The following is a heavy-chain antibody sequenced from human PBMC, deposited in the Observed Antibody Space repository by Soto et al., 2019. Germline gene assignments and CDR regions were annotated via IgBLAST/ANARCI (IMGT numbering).Heavy chain of an antibody. CDR2: MYHSGST. CDR3: ARVPDY. J-gene: IGHJ4*02. Sequence: PSETLSLTCAVSGGSISSGGYSWSWIRQPPGKGLEWIGYMYHSGSTYYNPSLKSRVTISIDRSKNQFSLKLISVTAADTAVHYCARVPDYWGQGILVTVS. CDR1: GGSISSGGYS. V-gene: IGHV4-30-2*01. D-gene: IGHD2-2*01.